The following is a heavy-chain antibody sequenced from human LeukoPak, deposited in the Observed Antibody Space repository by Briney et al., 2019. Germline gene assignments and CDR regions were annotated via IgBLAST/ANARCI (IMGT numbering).Heavy chain of an antibody. CDR2: ISHDGTNQ. J-gene: IGHJ4*02. CDR3: ARLLVLAATEGFEF. D-gene: IGHD2-15*01. Sequence: QAGGSLRLSCAASGFTFSSYGMHWVRQAPGKGLEWVTFISHDGTNQDYADSVKGRFTVSRDNSKNTLILQMNSLRPEDTAVYYCARLLVLAATEGFEFWGQGTVVTVSS. V-gene: IGHV3-30*19. CDR1: GFTFSSYG.